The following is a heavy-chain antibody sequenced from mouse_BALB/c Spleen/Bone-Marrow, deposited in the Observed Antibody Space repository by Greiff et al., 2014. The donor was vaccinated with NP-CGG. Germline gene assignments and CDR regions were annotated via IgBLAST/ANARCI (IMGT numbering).Heavy chain of an antibody. J-gene: IGHJ1*01. V-gene: IGHV5-6-5*01. CDR1: GFTLSGYA. Sequence: EVNLVESGGGLVKPGGSLELSCAASGFTLSGYAMSWVRQTPEKRLEWVASISSGGSTFYPDSVKGRFTISRDNARNILYLQMSSLRSEDTAMYYCARRKTTILTTFYWYFGVWGAGTTVTVSS. CDR3: ARRKTTILTTFYWYFGV. CDR2: ISSGGST. D-gene: IGHD2-5*01.